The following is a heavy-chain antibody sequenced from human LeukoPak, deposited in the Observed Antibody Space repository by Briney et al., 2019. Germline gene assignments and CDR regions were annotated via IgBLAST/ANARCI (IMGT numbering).Heavy chain of an antibody. CDR1: EFTFSSFS. D-gene: IGHD3-10*01. CDR3: ATPRSGNYFDS. CDR2: ISGSGHST. V-gene: IGHV3-23*01. Sequence: GGSLRLSCAASEFTFSSFSMTWVRQAPGKGLEWVSTISGSGHSTYYADSVKGRFTISRDNSKNTLYLQMNSPRAEDTAVYYCATPRSGNYFDSWGQGTLVTVSS. J-gene: IGHJ4*02.